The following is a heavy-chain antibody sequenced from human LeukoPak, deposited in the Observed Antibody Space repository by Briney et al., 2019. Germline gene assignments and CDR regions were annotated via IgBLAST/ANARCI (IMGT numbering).Heavy chain of an antibody. Sequence: PGGSLRLSCAASGLTFSNYGMHWVRQAPGKGLEWVAAIPSDGSNVYYSDFAKGRFTISRDNSKNTLYVQLDRLRTEDTAVFYCATDLEAVSWLVPGFQHWGQGTLVTVSS. D-gene: IGHD6-19*01. CDR3: ATDLEAVSWLVPGFQH. CDR1: GLTFSNYG. J-gene: IGHJ1*01. CDR2: IPSDGSNV. V-gene: IGHV3-30*03.